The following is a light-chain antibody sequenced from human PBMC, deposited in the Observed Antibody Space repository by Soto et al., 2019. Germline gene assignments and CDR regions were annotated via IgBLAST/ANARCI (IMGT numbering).Light chain of an antibody. J-gene: IGKJ5*01. V-gene: IGKV3D-15*01. CDR1: QNIHTN. CDR2: GAS. CDR3: QQYNNWPLT. Sequence: IVMTQSPATLSVSPCERATLSCRAGQNIHTNLAWYQQKPGQAPRLLISGASGRATGIPVRFSGSGSGTEFTLTISSLQSEDFAVYYCQQYNNWPLTFGQGTRLEIK.